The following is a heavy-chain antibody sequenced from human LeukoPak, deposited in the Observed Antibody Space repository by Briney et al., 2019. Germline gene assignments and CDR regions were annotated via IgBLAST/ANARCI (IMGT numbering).Heavy chain of an antibody. CDR3: AKNGDRGAYCSGGSCYPYYYYYMDV. Sequence: GGTLRLSCAAPGFTFSSYGMSWVRQAPGKGLEWVSAISGSGGSTYYADSVKGHFTISRDNSKNTLYLQMNSLSAEDTAVYYCAKNGDRGAYCSGGSCYPYYYYYMDVWGKGTTVTISS. J-gene: IGHJ6*03. CDR1: GFTFSSYG. D-gene: IGHD2-15*01. V-gene: IGHV3-23*01. CDR2: ISGSGGST.